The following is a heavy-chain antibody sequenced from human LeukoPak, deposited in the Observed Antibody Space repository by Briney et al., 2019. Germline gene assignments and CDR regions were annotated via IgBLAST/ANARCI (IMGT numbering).Heavy chain of an antibody. CDR2: ITSSGATT. J-gene: IGHJ4*02. V-gene: IGHV3-11*01. D-gene: IGHD4/OR15-4a*01. Sequence: PGGSLRLSCSASGFSFTDSYMNWFRLSPEKGLEWIAYITSSGATTEYADSVKGRFTISRVNAKNSLYLQMNSPRPDDTAVYYCARDPDYGDPYWGQGTLVTVSS. CDR3: ARDPDYGDPY. CDR1: GFSFTDSY.